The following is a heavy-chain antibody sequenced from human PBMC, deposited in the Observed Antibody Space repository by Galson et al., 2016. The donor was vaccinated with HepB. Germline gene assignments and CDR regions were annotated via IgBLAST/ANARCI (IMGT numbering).Heavy chain of an antibody. J-gene: IGHJ3*02. D-gene: IGHD2-21*02. V-gene: IGHV5-10-1*01. CDR3: ASNCGGDCYAGDDFDI. Sequence: QSGAEVKKPGESLRISCKGSGYSFSFYWIIWVRQMPGKGLEWMGRIDPSDSYTSYSPSLQGHVTISVDKSISTAYLQWTSLKASDTAMYYCASNCGGDCYAGDDFDIWGQGTMVTVSS. CDR2: IDPSDSYT. CDR1: GYSFSFYW.